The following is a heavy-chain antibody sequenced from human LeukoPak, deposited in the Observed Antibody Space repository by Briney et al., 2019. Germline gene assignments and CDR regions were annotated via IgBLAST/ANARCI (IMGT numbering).Heavy chain of an antibody. CDR2: IRSKANSYAT. D-gene: IGHD1-26*01. Sequence: GGPLKLSCAASGFTFSVSAMHWVRQASGKGLEWVGRIRSKANSYATAYAASVKGRFTISRDDSKNTAYLQMNSLKTEDTAVYYCSSTSAEGFAYWGQGTLVTVSS. CDR1: GFTFSVSA. V-gene: IGHV3-73*01. J-gene: IGHJ4*02. CDR3: SSTSAEGFAY.